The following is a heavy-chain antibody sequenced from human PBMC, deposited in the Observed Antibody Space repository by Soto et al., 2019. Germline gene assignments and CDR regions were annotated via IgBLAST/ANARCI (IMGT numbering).Heavy chain of an antibody. V-gene: IGHV1-2*04. CDR2: INPNSGGT. CDR1: GYTFTGYY. D-gene: IGHD2-2*01. CDR3: ARWGYCSSTSCSKPKPEGMDV. Sequence: GASVKVSCKASGYTFTGYYMHWVRQAPGQGLEWMGWINPNSGGTNYAQKFQGWVTMTRDTSISTAYMELSRLRSDDTAVYYCARWGYCSSTSCSKPKPEGMDVWGQGTTVTVSS. J-gene: IGHJ6*02.